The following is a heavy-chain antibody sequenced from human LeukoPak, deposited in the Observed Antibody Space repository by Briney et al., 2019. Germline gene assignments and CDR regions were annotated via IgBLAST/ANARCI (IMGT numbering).Heavy chain of an antibody. CDR2: ISSSSATM. CDR3: ARDDGYSFRFYYYYYGMDV. CDR1: GFTFSTYN. D-gene: IGHD5-18*01. J-gene: IGHJ6*02. Sequence: PGGSLRLSCAASGFTFSTYNMNWVRQAPGKGLEWVSYISSSSATMNYVDSVKGRFTISRDNAKNSVYLQMNSLRAEDTAVYYCARDDGYSFRFYYYYYGMDVWGQGTTVTVSS. V-gene: IGHV3-48*01.